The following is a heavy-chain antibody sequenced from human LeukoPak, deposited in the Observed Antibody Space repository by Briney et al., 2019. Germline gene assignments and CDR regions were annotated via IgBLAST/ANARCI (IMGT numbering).Heavy chain of an antibody. V-gene: IGHV3-30-3*01. CDR3: ARVYSGSMGY. D-gene: IGHD1-26*01. Sequence: GGSLRLSCAASGFTFSSYAMHWVREAPGKGLEWVAVISHDGSNKYYADSVKGRFTISRDNSKNTLYLQMNSLRAEDTAVYYCARVYSGSMGYWGQGTLVPVSS. J-gene: IGHJ4*02. CDR1: GFTFSSYA. CDR2: ISHDGSNK.